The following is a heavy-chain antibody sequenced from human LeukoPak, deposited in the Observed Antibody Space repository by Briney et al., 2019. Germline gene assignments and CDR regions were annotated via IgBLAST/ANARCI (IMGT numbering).Heavy chain of an antibody. J-gene: IGHJ4*02. CDR1: VFTFTGST. CDR2: ITVSGGGT. D-gene: IGHD3-22*01. Sequence: GRPRLSCVASVFTFTGSTMHSGRPSPRKRLWCGSGITVSGGGTYSTHSAKGGFTISRDNSKNTLYLHMNSLRAENTAVYTCAKADYYDSSGYPPFDYWGQGTLVTVSS. V-gene: IGHV3-23*01. CDR3: AKADYYDSSGYPPFDY.